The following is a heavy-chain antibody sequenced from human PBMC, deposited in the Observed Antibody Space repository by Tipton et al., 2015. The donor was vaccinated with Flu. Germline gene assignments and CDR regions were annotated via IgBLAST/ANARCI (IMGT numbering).Heavy chain of an antibody. D-gene: IGHD1-26*01. Sequence: TLSLTCTVSGYSISSGFYWGWIRQPPGKGLEWIGNIYHSGSTFYNPSLKSRVTISVDTSKNQFSLKLSSVTAADTAGYYSARYGTYDGLRYIQHWGQGTLVTVS. V-gene: IGHV4-38-2*02. CDR1: GYSISSGFY. J-gene: IGHJ1*01. CDR2: IYHSGST. CDR3: ARYGTYDGLRYIQH.